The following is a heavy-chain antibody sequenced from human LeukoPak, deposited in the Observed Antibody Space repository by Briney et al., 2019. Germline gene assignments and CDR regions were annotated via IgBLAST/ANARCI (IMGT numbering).Heavy chain of an antibody. J-gene: IGHJ4*02. D-gene: IGHD2-21*02. Sequence: GESLRLSCAASGFTFSSFSMNWVRQAPGKGLEWVSSMRSSSGSIYYADSLKGRFTISRDNARNSLYLQMDSLRAEDTAVYYCARDTTYCGSGCYSLTDYWGQGTLVSVSS. CDR3: ARDTTYCGSGCYSLTDY. CDR2: MRSSSGSI. V-gene: IGHV3-21*01. CDR1: GFTFSSFS.